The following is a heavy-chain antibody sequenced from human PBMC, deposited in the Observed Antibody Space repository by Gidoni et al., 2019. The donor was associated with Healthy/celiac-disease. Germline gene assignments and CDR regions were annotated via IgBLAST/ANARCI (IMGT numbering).Heavy chain of an antibody. CDR1: GYTFTAYY. Sequence: QVQLVQSGAEVKKPGASVPVSCTASGYTFTAYYMHWVRQAPGQGLAWMGWINPNSGGTNYAQKFQGRVTMTRDTSISTAYMELSRLRSDDTAVYYCARGIAAAGTFFDYYYYMDVWGKGTTVTVSS. CDR3: ARGIAAAGTFFDYYYYMDV. J-gene: IGHJ6*03. CDR2: INPNSGGT. D-gene: IGHD6-13*01. V-gene: IGHV1-2*02.